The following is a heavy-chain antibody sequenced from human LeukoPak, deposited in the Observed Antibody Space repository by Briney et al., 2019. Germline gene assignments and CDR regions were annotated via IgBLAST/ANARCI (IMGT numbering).Heavy chain of an antibody. CDR1: GFTFSSYS. CDR2: ISSSSSTI. J-gene: IGHJ4*02. CDR3: ARDDGIAVAGGADY. D-gene: IGHD6-19*01. V-gene: IGHV3-48*04. Sequence: GGSLRLSCAASGFTFSSYSMNWVRQAPGKGLEWVSYISSSSSTIYYADSVKGRFTISRDNAKNPLYLQMNSLRAEDTAVYYCARDDGIAVAGGADYWGQGTLVTVSS.